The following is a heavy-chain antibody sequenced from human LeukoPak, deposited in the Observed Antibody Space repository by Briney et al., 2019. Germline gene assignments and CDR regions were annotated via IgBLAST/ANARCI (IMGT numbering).Heavy chain of an antibody. V-gene: IGHV4-59*08. CDR2: IHYSGNT. CDR1: GGSISSYY. J-gene: IGHJ4*02. Sequence: SSETLSLTCTVSGGSISSYYWSWIRQPPGKGLEWIGYIHYSGNTKYNPSLKSRVTISGDTSKNQFSLRLSSVTAADTAVYYCARASYSYDINGWVPFDYWGQGTLVTVSS. CDR3: ARASYSYDINGWVPFDY. D-gene: IGHD3-22*01.